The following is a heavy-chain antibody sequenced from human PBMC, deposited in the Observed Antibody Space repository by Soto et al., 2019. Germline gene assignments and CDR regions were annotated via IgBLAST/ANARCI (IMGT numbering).Heavy chain of an antibody. CDR3: ARLRDYYHTSGYPQGFYFDY. V-gene: IGHV4-31*03. D-gene: IGHD3-22*01. CDR2: IFHSGSA. J-gene: IGHJ4*02. Sequence: QVQLQESGPGLVNPSQTLGLTCSVSGGSINSASFHWSWVRQRPGKGLEWIGHIFHSGSAYYNAFLKTRLSISVDTSKNQFSLKLNSVTAADTAVYYYARLRDYYHTSGYPQGFYFDYWGQGTLVTVSS. CDR1: GGSINSASFH.